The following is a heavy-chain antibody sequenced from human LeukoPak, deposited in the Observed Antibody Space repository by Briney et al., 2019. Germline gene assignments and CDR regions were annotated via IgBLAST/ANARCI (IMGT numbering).Heavy chain of an antibody. Sequence: ASVKVSCKASGYTYTGYGISWVRQAPGQGLEWMGWINTNTGNPTYAQGFTGRFIFSLDTSVSTAYLQISSLKAEETAVYYCARSSYYDSSGYFSYHYYYYYYMDVWGKGTTVTVSS. J-gene: IGHJ6*03. CDR2: INTNTGNP. V-gene: IGHV7-4-1*02. CDR3: ARSSYYDSSGYFSYHYYYYYYMDV. D-gene: IGHD3-22*01. CDR1: GYTYTGYG.